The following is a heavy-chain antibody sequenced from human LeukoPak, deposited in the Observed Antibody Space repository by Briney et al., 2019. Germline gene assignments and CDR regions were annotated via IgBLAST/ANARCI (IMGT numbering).Heavy chain of an antibody. Sequence: SQTLSLTCTVSGGSISSGDYYWSWIRQPPGKGLEWIGYIYYSGSTYYTPSLKSRVAISIDTSKNQFSLKLSSVTAADTAVYYCARGGRDGYLFDFWGQGTLDTVSS. V-gene: IGHV4-30-4*01. CDR1: GGSISSGDYY. CDR3: ARGGRDGYLFDF. CDR2: IYYSGST. J-gene: IGHJ4*02. D-gene: IGHD5-24*01.